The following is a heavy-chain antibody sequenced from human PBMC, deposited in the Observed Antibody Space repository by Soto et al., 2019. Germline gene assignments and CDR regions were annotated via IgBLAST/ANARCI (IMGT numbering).Heavy chain of an antibody. CDR2: IIPIFGTA. CDR1: GGTFSSYA. V-gene: IGHV1-69*01. Sequence: QVQLVQSGAEVKKPGSSVKVSCKASGGTFSSYAISWVRQAPGQGLEWMGGIIPIFGTANYAQKFQGRVTIPADEATSTAHMELSSLRSEDTAVYYCARKVSRQLGSSINYYYYGRDVLGQGTTVTVSS. D-gene: IGHD6-6*01. CDR3: ARKVSRQLGSSINYYYYGRDV. J-gene: IGHJ6*02.